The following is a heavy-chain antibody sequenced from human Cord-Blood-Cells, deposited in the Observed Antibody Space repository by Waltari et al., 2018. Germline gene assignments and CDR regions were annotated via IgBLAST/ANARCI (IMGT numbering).Heavy chain of an antibody. CDR3: ASPGGSGSYYGRSRAHYYYGMDV. V-gene: IGHV1-69*01. CDR2: IIPIFGTA. J-gene: IGHJ6*02. D-gene: IGHD3-10*01. Sequence: QVQLVQSGAEVKKPGSSVKVSCKASGGTFSSYAISWVRQAPGKGREWMGGIIPIFGTANYAQKFQGRVTITADESTSTAYMELSSLRSEDTAVYYCASPGGSGSYYGRSRAHYYYGMDVWGQGTTVTVSS. CDR1: GGTFSSYA.